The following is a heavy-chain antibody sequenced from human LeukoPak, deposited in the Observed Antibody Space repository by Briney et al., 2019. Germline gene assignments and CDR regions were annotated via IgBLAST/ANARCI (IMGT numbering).Heavy chain of an antibody. Sequence: SETLSLACIASGGSISSSSYYWGWIPQPPGKGLVWIGSGNYSGSSYYNPSLKSRVAISVDTSKTQFSLKLSSVTAADTAVFCCARAYESSSYRGLGYFDYWGQGTLVTVSS. CDR1: GGSISSSSYY. CDR2: GNYSGSS. V-gene: IGHV4-39*01. CDR3: ARAYESSSYRGLGYFDY. D-gene: IGHD3-22*01. J-gene: IGHJ4*02.